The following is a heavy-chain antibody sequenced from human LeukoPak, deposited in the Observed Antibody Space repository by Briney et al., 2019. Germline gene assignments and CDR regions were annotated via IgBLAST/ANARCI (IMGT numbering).Heavy chain of an antibody. Sequence: SETLSLTCAVYGGSFSGYYWSWIRQPPGKGLEWSGEINHSGSTNYNPSLKSRVPISVDTSKNQFSLKLSSVTAADTAVYYCARGYCTNGVCPFDYYYGMDVWGQGTTVTVSS. CDR2: INHSGST. V-gene: IGHV4-34*01. J-gene: IGHJ6*02. CDR1: GGSFSGYY. D-gene: IGHD2-8*01. CDR3: ARGYCTNGVCPFDYYYGMDV.